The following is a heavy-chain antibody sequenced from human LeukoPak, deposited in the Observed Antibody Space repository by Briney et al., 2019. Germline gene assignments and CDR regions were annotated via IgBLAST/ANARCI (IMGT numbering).Heavy chain of an antibody. V-gene: IGHV4-39*01. CDR1: GGSISSSSYY. CDR2: IYYSGST. D-gene: IGHD5-18*01. CDR3: ARGGGYSYAPGFDY. J-gene: IGHJ4*02. Sequence: SETLSLTCTVSGGSISSSSYYWGWIRQPPGKGLEWIGTIYYSGSTYYNPSLKSRVTISVDTSKNQFSLKLSSVTAADTAVYYCARGGGYSYAPGFDYWDQGTLVTVSS.